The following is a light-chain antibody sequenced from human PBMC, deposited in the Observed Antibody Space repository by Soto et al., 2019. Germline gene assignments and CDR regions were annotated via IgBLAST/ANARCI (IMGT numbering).Light chain of an antibody. CDR2: GAS. Sequence: EIVLTQSPGTLSLSPGERATLSCRASQSVSSSYLAWYQQKPGQAPRLLIYGASSRATGIPDRFSGSGSGTDFTLTISRLEPEDSAVYYCQQYGSSPLTFGGGTKVE. V-gene: IGKV3-20*01. CDR3: QQYGSSPLT. CDR1: QSVSSSY. J-gene: IGKJ4*01.